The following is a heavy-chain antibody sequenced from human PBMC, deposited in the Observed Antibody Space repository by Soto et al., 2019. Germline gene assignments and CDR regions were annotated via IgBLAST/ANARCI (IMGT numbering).Heavy chain of an antibody. CDR1: GYTFTGYY. J-gene: IGHJ6*02. D-gene: IGHD3-10*01. V-gene: IGHV1-2*04. Sequence: ASVKVSCKASGYTFTGYYMHWVRQAPGQGLEWMGWINPNSGGTNYAQKFQGWVTMTRDTSISTAYMELSRLRSDDTAVYYCARDYRYYGSGSDMGYYYSYGMDVWGQGTTVTVS. CDR2: INPNSGGT. CDR3: ARDYRYYGSGSDMGYYYSYGMDV.